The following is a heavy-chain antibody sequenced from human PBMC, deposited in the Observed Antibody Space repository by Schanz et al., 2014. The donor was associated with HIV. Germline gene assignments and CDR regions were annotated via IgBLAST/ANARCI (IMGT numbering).Heavy chain of an antibody. D-gene: IGHD3-22*01. CDR1: GGSFSSYA. CDR3: ARGFYDSSDSGYLYGMGL. V-gene: IGHV1-2*02. J-gene: IGHJ6*02. Sequence: QVQLVQSGAEVKKPGSSVKVSCKASGGSFSSYAINWVRQAPGQGLEWMGWINPNSGGTNYAQKFQGRVTMTRDTSISTAYMELSRLRSDDTAVYYCARGFYDSSDSGYLYGMGLWGQGTTVTVSS. CDR2: INPNSGGT.